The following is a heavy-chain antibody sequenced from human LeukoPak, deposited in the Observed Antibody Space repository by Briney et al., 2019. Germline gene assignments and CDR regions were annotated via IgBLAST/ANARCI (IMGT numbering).Heavy chain of an antibody. CDR3: AKDPTYTAAGIHY. Sequence: QSGGSLRLSCGASGFTFSSYTMNWVRQTPGKGLEWVAYTSGYSNNIYYADSVKGRFTISRDNSKNTLYLQMNSLRAEDTAVYYCAKDPTYTAAGIHYWGQGTLVTVSS. CDR1: GFTFSSYT. V-gene: IGHV3-48*01. CDR2: TSGYSNNI. D-gene: IGHD6-13*01. J-gene: IGHJ4*02.